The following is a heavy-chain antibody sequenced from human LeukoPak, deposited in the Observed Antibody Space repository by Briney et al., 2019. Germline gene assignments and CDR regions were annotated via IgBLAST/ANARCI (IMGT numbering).Heavy chain of an antibody. J-gene: IGHJ5*02. CDR3: ARDKRSTAGNWFDP. CDR2: INPNSGGT. Sequence: ASVKVPSKASGYTFTDYYIHWVRQAPGQGLEWMGRINPNSGGTNYAQRFQGRVTVTRDTSISTAYMELSTLRSDDAAVYYCARDKRSTAGNWFDPWGQGTLVTVSS. CDR1: GYTFTDYY. V-gene: IGHV1-2*06. D-gene: IGHD1-14*01.